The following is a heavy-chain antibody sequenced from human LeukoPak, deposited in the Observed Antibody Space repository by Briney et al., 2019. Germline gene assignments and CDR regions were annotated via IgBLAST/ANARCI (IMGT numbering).Heavy chain of an antibody. CDR3: ARDRRYYGSGSPNLFDP. D-gene: IGHD3-10*01. J-gene: IGHJ5*02. CDR2: IKPSDGST. Sequence: ASVKVSCKASGYSFINYYMNWVRQAPGQGLEWLGMIKPSDGSTTYAQKFQGRVTMTRDTFTSTVYMELSSPRSEDTAVYYCARDRRYYGSGSPNLFDPRGQGTLVTVSS. V-gene: IGHV1-46*01. CDR1: GYSFINYY.